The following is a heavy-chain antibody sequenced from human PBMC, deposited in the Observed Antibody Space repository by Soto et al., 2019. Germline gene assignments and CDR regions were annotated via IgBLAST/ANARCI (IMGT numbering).Heavy chain of an antibody. CDR3: AREATVTKPLDY. CDR2: TNAGNGNT. Sequence: GASVKVPCKATGYTFTNDAMHWVRQAPGQRLEWMGWTNAGNGNTKSSQKFQGRVTITRDTSASTAYMELSSLRSEDTAVYYCAREATVTKPLDYWGQGTLVTVSS. CDR1: GYTFTNDA. J-gene: IGHJ4*02. V-gene: IGHV1-3*01. D-gene: IGHD4-17*01.